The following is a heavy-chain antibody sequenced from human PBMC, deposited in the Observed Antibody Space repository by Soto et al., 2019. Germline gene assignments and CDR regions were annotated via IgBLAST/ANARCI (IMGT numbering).Heavy chain of an antibody. V-gene: IGHV4-59*01. Sequence: SETLSLTCTVSGGSMSRYYWTWIRQPPGKGLEWIGNIHYTGSTNYNPSLKSRVTILLGTSTSQFSLKVSSVTAADTAVYYCARDLTISSTDGPLDPWGHGTLVTV. CDR1: GGSMSRYY. CDR2: IHYTGST. J-gene: IGHJ5*02. CDR3: ARDLTISSTDGPLDP. D-gene: IGHD1-1*01.